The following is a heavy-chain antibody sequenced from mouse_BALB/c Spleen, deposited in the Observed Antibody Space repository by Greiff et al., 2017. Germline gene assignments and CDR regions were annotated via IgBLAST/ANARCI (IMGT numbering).Heavy chain of an antibody. CDR3: ARGGPLWYFDV. V-gene: IGHV3-2*02. J-gene: IGHJ1*01. CDR2: ISYSGST. Sequence: EVKLMESGPGLVKPSQSLSLTCTVTGYSITSDYAWNWIRQFPGNKLEWMGYISYSGSTSYNPSLKSRISITRDTSKNQFFLQLNSVTTEDTATYYCARGGPLWYFDVWGAGTTVTVSS. CDR1: GYSITSDYA.